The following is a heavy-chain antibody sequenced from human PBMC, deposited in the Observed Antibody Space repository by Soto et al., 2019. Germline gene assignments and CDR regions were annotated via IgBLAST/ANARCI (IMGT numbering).Heavy chain of an antibody. CDR3: ARVGDYYYGMDV. CDR1: GYTFTSYA. Sequence: GPSVKVSCKASGYTFTSYAMHWVRQAPGQRLEWMGWINAGNGNTKYSQKFQGRVTITRDTSASTAYMELSSLRSEDTAVYYCARVGDYYYGMDVWGQGTTVTVSS. CDR2: INAGNGNT. V-gene: IGHV1-3*01. J-gene: IGHJ6*02.